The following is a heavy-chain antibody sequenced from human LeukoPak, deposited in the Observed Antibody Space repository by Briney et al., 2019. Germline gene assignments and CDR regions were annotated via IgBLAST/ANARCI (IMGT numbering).Heavy chain of an antibody. CDR2: IIPILAIV. J-gene: IGHJ6*02. CDR1: GGTFSAYS. Sequence: ASVKVSCKASGGTFSAYSLNWVRQAPGQGLEWMARIIPILAIVNNAQKFQDRVTITADKSATTIYMELSRLRSDDTAVYYCGRSRLLGYCGADCPLAYHIDVWGHGTTVTVSS. CDR3: GRSRLLGYCGADCPLAYHIDV. D-gene: IGHD2-21*02. V-gene: IGHV1-69*02.